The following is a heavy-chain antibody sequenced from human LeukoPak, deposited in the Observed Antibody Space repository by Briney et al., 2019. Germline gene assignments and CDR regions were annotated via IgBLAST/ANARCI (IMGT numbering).Heavy chain of an antibody. CDR2: ITGSGGST. CDR1: GFTFSSYG. CDR3: ARAGGGPTTLYWYFDL. Sequence: GGSLRLSCAASGFTFSSYGMSWVRQAPGKGLEWVSTITGSGGSTYYADSVKGRFTISRDNSKNTVYLQMNSLRAEDTAVYYCARAGGGPTTLYWYFDLWGRGTLVTVSS. D-gene: IGHD1-7*01. J-gene: IGHJ2*01. V-gene: IGHV3-23*01.